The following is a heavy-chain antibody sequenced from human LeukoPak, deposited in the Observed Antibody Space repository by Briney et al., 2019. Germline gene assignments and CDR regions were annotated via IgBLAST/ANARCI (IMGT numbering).Heavy chain of an antibody. J-gene: IGHJ4*02. Sequence: PSETLSLTXTVSGGSISSYYWNWIRQPAGKGLEWIGRIYTGGSTNYNPSLKSRVTMSVDTSKNQFSLKLSSVTAADTAMYYCAIDISGLNFDYWGQGTLVTVSS. CDR2: IYTGGST. V-gene: IGHV4-4*07. CDR1: GGSISSYY. D-gene: IGHD3-22*01. CDR3: AIDISGLNFDY.